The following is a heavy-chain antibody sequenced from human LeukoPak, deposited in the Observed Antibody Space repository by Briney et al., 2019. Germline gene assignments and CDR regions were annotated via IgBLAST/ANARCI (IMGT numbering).Heavy chain of an antibody. CDR3: ARDPPHYYGMDV. CDR1: GGSICSYY. J-gene: IGHJ6*02. CDR2: IYYSGSA. Sequence: SETLSLTCTVSGGSICSYYWSWIRQPPGKGLKWIGYIYYSGSANYNPSLKSRVTISVDTSKNQFSLKLSSVTAADTAVYYCARDPPHYYGMDVWGQGTTVTVSS. V-gene: IGHV4-59*01.